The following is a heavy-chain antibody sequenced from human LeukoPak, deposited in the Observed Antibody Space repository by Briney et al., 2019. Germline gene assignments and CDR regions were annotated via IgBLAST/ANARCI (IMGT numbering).Heavy chain of an antibody. CDR2: ISAYNGNT. D-gene: IGHD2-21*02. V-gene: IGHV1-18*01. CDR1: GYTFTSYG. J-gene: IGHJ3*02. Sequence: ASVKVSCKASGYTFTSYGISWVRQAPGQGLEWMGWISAYNGNTNYAQKLQGRVTMTTDTSTSIAYMELRSLRSDGTAVYYCARTYVTANAFDIWGQGTMVTVSS. CDR3: ARTYVTANAFDI.